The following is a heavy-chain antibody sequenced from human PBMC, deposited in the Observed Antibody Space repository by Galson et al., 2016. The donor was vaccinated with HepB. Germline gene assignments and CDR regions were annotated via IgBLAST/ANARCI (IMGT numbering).Heavy chain of an antibody. D-gene: IGHD3-10*01. CDR3: ARGANRGRPFDY. CDR1: GFTFSSYW. CDR2: VKRDGSER. J-gene: IGHJ4*02. V-gene: IGHV3-7*03. Sequence: SLRLSCAASGFTFSSYWMSWARQAPGKGREWVANVKRDGSERYYVDSVKGRFTISRDNAKNSLFLQMNSLRVEDTAVYYCARGANRGRPFDYWGQGTLVTVSS.